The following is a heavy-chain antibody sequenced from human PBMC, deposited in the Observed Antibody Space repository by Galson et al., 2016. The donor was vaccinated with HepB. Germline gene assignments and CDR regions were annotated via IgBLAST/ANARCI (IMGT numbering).Heavy chain of an antibody. D-gene: IGHD6-13*01. J-gene: IGHJ4*02. Sequence: CAISGDSVSSISATWNWIRQSPSRGLEWLGRTFYRSKWYKDYAASVKSRITVNADTSRNQFILQLNSVTPEDAALYFCARATSSSWYVLDYWGQGTLAAVSS. CDR2: TFYRSKWYK. V-gene: IGHV6-1*01. CDR1: GDSVSSISAT. CDR3: ARATSSSWYVLDY.